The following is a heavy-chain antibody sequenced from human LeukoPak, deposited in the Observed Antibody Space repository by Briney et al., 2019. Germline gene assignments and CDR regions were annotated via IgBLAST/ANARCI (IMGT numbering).Heavy chain of an antibody. Sequence: GGSLRLSCAASGFTFSSYWMSWVRQAPGKGLEWVSAISGSGGSTYYADSVKGRFTISRDKSKNTLYLQMNSLRAEDAAVYYCAKEASPVPYYYGMEVWGKGTTVTVSS. V-gene: IGHV3-23*01. J-gene: IGHJ6*04. D-gene: IGHD3-10*02. CDR2: ISGSGGST. CDR1: GFTFSSYW. CDR3: AKEASPVPYYYGMEV.